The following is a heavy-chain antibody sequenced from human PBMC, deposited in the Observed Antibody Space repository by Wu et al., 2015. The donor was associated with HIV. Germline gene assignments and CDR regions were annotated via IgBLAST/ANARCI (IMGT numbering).Heavy chain of an antibody. CDR1: GYTSTGHY. V-gene: IGHV1-2*02. D-gene: IGHD2/OR15-2a*01. CDR2: MNPNSGGT. Sequence: QVQLLQSGAEVKKPGASVKVSCQTSGYTSTGHYTHWVRQAPGQRPEWMGWMNPNSGGTTYAPKFQGRVTMTRGTSTSTAYLELNSLKSDDTATYFCARLQSLHGLYSNADFWGQGTLVTVSS. CDR3: ARLQSLHGLYSNADF. J-gene: IGHJ4*02.